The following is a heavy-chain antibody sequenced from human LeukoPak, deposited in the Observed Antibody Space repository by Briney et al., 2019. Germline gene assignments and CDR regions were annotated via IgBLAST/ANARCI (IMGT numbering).Heavy chain of an antibody. CDR3: AKDLAGADYFDT. J-gene: IGHJ4*02. Sequence: GGSLRLSCAASGFTFSSYAMSWVRQAPGKGLEWVSVISGSGGSTYYADSVRGRFTISRYNSKNTLYLQMNSPRAEDTAVYYCAKDLAGADYFDTWGQGTLVTVSS. CDR2: ISGSGGST. D-gene: IGHD3-3*02. V-gene: IGHV3-23*01. CDR1: GFTFSSYA.